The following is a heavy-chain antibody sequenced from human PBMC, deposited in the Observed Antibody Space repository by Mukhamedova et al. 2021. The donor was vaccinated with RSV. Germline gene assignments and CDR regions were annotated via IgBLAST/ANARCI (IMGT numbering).Heavy chain of an antibody. D-gene: IGHD6-13*01. V-gene: IGHV5-10-1*01. J-gene: IGHJ5*02. Sequence: VRQMPGKGLQWMGRIDPSDSYTNYSPSFQVHVTLSVDKSSNTAYLEWSSLRASDTAIYYCARQKGRATSSWSDWFDPWGQGTLVT. CDR3: ARQKGRATSSWSDWFDP. CDR2: IDPSDSYT.